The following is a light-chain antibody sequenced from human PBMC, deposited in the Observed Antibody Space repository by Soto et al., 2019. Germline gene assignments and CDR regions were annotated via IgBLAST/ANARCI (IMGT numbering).Light chain of an antibody. Sequence: EIVLTQSPGTLSLSPGERGTLSCRASQSLSSSYLAWYQQKPGQAPRLLIYGGSTRATGIPDRFSGSGSGTDFTLTISRLEPEDVAVYYCQHYYSSLFIFGPGTKVDIK. CDR2: GGS. CDR3: QHYYSSLFI. V-gene: IGKV3-20*01. CDR1: QSLSSSY. J-gene: IGKJ3*01.